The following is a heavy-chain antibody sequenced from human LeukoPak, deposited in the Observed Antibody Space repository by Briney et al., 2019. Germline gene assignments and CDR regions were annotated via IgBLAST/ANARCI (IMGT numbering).Heavy chain of an antibody. D-gene: IGHD4-11*01. V-gene: IGHV3-23*01. Sequence: GASLRLSCVTSGFTFSSYAMSWVRQAPGKGLEWVSVTSGSDGRTYYVDSVKGRFTISRDNSKNTLYLQMNSLREEDTAIYYCAKGMTTGYWGQGTLGTVSS. J-gene: IGHJ4*02. CDR2: TSGSDGRT. CDR1: GFTFSSYA. CDR3: AKGMTTGY.